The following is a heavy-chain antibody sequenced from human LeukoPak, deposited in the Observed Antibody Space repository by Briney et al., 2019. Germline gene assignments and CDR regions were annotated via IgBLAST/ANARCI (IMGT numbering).Heavy chain of an antibody. Sequence: GGSLRLSCAASGFTFSSYAMSWVRQAPGKGLEWVSAISGSGGSTYYADSVKGRFTISRDNSKNTLYLQMNSLRAEDTAVYYCARDPLGFGLNWFDPWGQGTLVTVSS. CDR2: ISGSGGST. D-gene: IGHD3-10*01. V-gene: IGHV3-23*01. J-gene: IGHJ5*02. CDR3: ARDPLGFGLNWFDP. CDR1: GFTFSSYA.